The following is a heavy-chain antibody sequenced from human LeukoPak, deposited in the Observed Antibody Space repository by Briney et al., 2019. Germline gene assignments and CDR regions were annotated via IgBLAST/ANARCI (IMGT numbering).Heavy chain of an antibody. CDR3: AREIPVAGAASLDY. V-gene: IGHV4-59*12. CDR1: GGSISSYY. J-gene: IGHJ4*02. CDR2: IYYSGST. D-gene: IGHD6-19*01. Sequence: SETLSLTCTVSGGSISSYYWSWIRQPPGKGLEWIGYIYYSGSTNYNPSLKSRVTMSVDKSKNHFSLMLNSVTAADTAVYYCAREIPVAGAASLDYWGQGTLVTVSS.